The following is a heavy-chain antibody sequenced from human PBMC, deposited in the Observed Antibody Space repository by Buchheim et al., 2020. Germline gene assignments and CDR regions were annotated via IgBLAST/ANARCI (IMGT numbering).Heavy chain of an antibody. V-gene: IGHV3-11*01. D-gene: IGHD3-3*01. CDR2: ITGSGDTI. CDR1: GFTFSDYY. Sequence: QVHLVESGGDLVKPGGSLRLSCAASGFTFSDYYIHWIRQAPGKGLERISYITGSGDTIYYADSVKGRFTISRDNTRNSVYLQMNSLSADDTAVYYCARDDFWSGHFDYWGQGTL. J-gene: IGHJ4*02. CDR3: ARDDFWSGHFDY.